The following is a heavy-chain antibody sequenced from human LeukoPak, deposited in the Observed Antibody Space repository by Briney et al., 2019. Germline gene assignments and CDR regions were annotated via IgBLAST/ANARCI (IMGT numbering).Heavy chain of an antibody. CDR3: AKDYNWGWDY. V-gene: IGHV3-30*02. CDR2: VKPGGNSK. CDR1: GFTFNGYG. J-gene: IGHJ4*02. D-gene: IGHD7-27*01. Sequence: GGSLRLSCAASGFTFNGYGMHWVRQAPGKGLQWVAFVKPGGNSKYYPDSVRGRFTISKDNSKKALYLQMESLRPEDTAVYYCAKDYNWGWDYWGQGSLVIVSS.